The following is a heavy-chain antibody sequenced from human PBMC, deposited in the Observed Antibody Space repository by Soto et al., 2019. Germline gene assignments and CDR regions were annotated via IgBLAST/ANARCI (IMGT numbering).Heavy chain of an antibody. V-gene: IGHV3-30*18. Sequence: SLRLSCAASGFTFSSYGMHWVRQTPGKGLEWVAVISYDGSNKYYADSVKGRFTISRDNSKNTLYLQMNSLRAEDTAVYYCAKAGYCGGDCYSRWCDPWGQGTLVTVSS. CDR3: AKAGYCGGDCYSRWCDP. CDR1: GFTFSSYG. CDR2: ISYDGSNK. J-gene: IGHJ5*02. D-gene: IGHD2-21*02.